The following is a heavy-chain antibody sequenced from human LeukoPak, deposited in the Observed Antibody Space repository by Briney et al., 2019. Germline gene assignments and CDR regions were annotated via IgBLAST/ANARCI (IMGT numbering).Heavy chain of an antibody. J-gene: IGHJ4*02. D-gene: IGHD6-19*01. Sequence: GGSLRLSCAASGFSFSDFYMDWVRQAPGKGLEWVGHIRRKLDSYTTEYAASVKGRFTISRDDSKNSVYLQMNSLKTEDTAVYYCAREQWYRFDYWGQGTLVTVSS. CDR3: AREQWYRFDY. V-gene: IGHV3-72*01. CDR1: GFSFSDFY. CDR2: IRRKLDSYTT.